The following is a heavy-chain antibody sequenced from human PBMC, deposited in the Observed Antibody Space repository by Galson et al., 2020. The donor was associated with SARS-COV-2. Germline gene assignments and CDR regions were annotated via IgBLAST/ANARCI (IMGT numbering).Heavy chain of an antibody. CDR3: ARDSRSSSWFFDH. CDR1: GYTFSRYY. V-gene: IGHV1-46*01. CDR2: INPSRSST. J-gene: IGHJ5*02. D-gene: IGHD6-13*01. Sequence: GESLKISCNASGYTFSRYYIHWVRQAPGQGLEWMGIINPSRSSTTYAHNFQGRVTMTRDTSTNTVYMELSSLRSGDTAVYYCARDSRSSSWFFDHWGQGTLVTVSS.